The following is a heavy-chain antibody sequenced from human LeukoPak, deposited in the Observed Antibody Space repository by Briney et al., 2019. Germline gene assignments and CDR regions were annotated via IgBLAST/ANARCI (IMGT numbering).Heavy chain of an antibody. CDR3: ANTYCGGDCYDDAFDI. CDR2: IYYSGST. J-gene: IGHJ3*02. V-gene: IGHV4-39*01. D-gene: IGHD2-21*02. Sequence: SETLSLTCTVSGGSISSSSYYWGWIRQPPGKGLEWIGSIYYSGSTYYNPSLKSRVTISVDTSKNQFSLKLSSVTAADTAVYYCANTYCGGDCYDDAFDIWGQGTMVTVSS. CDR1: GGSISSSSYY.